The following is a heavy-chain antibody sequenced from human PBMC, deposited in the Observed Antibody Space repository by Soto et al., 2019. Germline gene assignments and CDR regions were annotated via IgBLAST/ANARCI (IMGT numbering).Heavy chain of an antibody. J-gene: IGHJ5*02. CDR1: GYSFSSWW. D-gene: IGHD4-17*01. CDR3: ARHGFYGDYSANYFDP. Sequence: HGESLNISCKGSGYSFSSWWIAWVRQMPGKGLEYMGIIYPSDSQTRYSPSFQGQVTISADTSISTAYLQWSSLKASDTAIYYCARHGFYGDYSANYFDPWGQGTLVTVSS. V-gene: IGHV5-51*01. CDR2: IYPSDSQT.